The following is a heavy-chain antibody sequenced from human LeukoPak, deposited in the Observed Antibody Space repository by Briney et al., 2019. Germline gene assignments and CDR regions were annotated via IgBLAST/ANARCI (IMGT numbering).Heavy chain of an antibody. CDR3: ARGNWGLFDY. CDR1: GGSISSGSYY. D-gene: IGHD7-27*01. V-gene: IGHV4-61*10. CDR2: INHSGST. Sequence: SETLSLTCTVSGGSISSGSYYWSWIRQPAGKGLEWIGEINHSGSTNYNPSLKSRVTISVDTSKNQFSLKLSSVTAADTAVYYCARGNWGLFDYWGQGTLVTVSS. J-gene: IGHJ4*02.